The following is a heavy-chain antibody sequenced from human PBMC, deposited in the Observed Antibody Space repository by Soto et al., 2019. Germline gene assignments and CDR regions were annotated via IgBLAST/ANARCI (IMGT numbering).Heavy chain of an antibody. V-gene: IGHV1-69*13. J-gene: IGHJ6*02. Sequence: SVKVSCKVSGGTFSSYAISWVRQAPGRGLEWMGGIIPIFGTANYAQKFQGRVTITADESTSTAYMELSSLRSEDTAVHYCARLTTPFYYYYGMDVWGQGTTVTVSS. D-gene: IGHD2-15*01. CDR2: IIPIFGTA. CDR1: GGTFSSYA. CDR3: ARLTTPFYYYYGMDV.